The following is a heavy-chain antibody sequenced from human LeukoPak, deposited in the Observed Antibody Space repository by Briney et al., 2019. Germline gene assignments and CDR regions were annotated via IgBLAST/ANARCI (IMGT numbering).Heavy chain of an antibody. J-gene: IGHJ4*02. V-gene: IGHV4-59*01. Sequence: SETLSLTCTVSDGSISSYYWSWIRQPPGKGLEWIGHIYYSGSTNYNPSLKSRVTISVDTSKNQFSLKLSSVTAADTAVYYCARAGGYYDFWSGYYISVYFDYWGQGTLVTVSS. CDR2: IYYSGST. D-gene: IGHD3-3*01. CDR1: DGSISSYY. CDR3: ARAGGYYDFWSGYYISVYFDY.